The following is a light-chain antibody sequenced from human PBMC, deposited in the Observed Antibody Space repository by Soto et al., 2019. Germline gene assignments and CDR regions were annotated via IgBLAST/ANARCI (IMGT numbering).Light chain of an antibody. V-gene: IGKV3-15*01. CDR1: QSVSSK. CDR2: GAS. Sequence: EIVMTQSPATLSVSPGERATLSCRASQSVSSKLAWYQQKPGQAPRLLIYGASTRATGIPARFSGSGSGTEFTLTISSLQSEDFAVYSCQHYNNWPPYTFGQGTKLEIK. CDR3: QHYNNWPPYT. J-gene: IGKJ2*01.